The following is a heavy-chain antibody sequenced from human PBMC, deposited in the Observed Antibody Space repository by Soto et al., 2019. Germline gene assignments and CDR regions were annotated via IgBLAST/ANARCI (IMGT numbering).Heavy chain of an antibody. Sequence: GGSLRLSCAASGFTFSDYYMSWIRQAPGKGLEWVSYISSSGSTIYYADSVKGRFTISRDNAKNSLYLQMNSLRAEDTAVYYCARDPFGGDSSSYMDVWGKGTTVTVSS. V-gene: IGHV3-11*01. CDR2: ISSSGSTI. CDR1: GFTFSDYY. J-gene: IGHJ6*03. D-gene: IGHD6-13*01. CDR3: ARDPFGGDSSSYMDV.